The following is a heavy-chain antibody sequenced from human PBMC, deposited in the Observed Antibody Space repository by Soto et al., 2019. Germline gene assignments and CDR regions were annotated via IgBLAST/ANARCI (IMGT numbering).Heavy chain of an antibody. J-gene: IGHJ6*02. V-gene: IGHV3-53*01. CDR1: GFTVSSNY. CDR2: IYRGGST. CDR3: ARDPPATRHGMDG. Sequence: GGSRRLSCAASGFTVSSNYMSWVRQAPGKGLGWGSVIYRGGSTYYADYVRGRFTISRDNSKNTLYLQMKSRRAEDTAVYYGARDPPATRHGMDGWGQGTTVTVSS.